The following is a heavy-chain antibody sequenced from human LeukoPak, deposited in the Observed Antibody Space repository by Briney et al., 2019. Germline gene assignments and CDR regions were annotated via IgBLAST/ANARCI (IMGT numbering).Heavy chain of an antibody. J-gene: IGHJ6*03. CDR1: GGSISSYY. CDR2: IYYSGST. Sequence: SETLSLTCTVSGGSISSYYWSWIRQPPGKGLEWIGYIYYSGSTNYNPSLKSRVTISVDTSKNQFSLKLSSVTAADTAVYYCARGPYSGYDLSISLPYYMDVWGKGTTVTVSS. V-gene: IGHV4-59*01. D-gene: IGHD5-12*01. CDR3: ARGPYSGYDLSISLPYYMDV.